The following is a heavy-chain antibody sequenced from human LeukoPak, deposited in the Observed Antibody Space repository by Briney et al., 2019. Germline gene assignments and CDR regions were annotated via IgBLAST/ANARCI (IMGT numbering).Heavy chain of an antibody. CDR3: ARSDGSGTNNYYFYMDV. J-gene: IGHJ6*03. D-gene: IGHD3-10*01. V-gene: IGHV3-11*01. CDR2: ISSSGSTI. Sequence: GGSLRLSCAASGFTFSDYYMSWIRQAPGKGLEWVSYISSSGSTIYYADSVKGRFTISRDNAKNSLYLQMNSLRAEDTAVYYCARSDGSGTNNYYFYMDVWGKGTTVTISS. CDR1: GFTFSDYY.